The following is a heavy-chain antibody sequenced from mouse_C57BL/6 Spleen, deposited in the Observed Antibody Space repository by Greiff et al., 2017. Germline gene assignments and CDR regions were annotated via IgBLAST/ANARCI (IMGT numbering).Heavy chain of an antibody. V-gene: IGHV1-58*01. CDR1: GYTFTSYG. CDR3: ARNYDYDEGTWFAY. CDR2: IYIGNGYT. J-gene: IGHJ3*01. Sequence: EVMLVESGAELVRPGSSVKMSCKTSGYTFTSYGINWVKQRPGQGLEWIGYIYIGNGYTEYNEKFKGKATLTSDTSSSTAYMQLSSLTSEDSAIYFCARNYDYDEGTWFAYWGQGTLVTVSA. D-gene: IGHD2-4*01.